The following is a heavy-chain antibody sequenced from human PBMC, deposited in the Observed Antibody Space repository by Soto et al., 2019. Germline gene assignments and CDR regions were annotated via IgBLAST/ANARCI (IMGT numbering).Heavy chain of an antibody. CDR3: ARGMILDGLFIDWYFYI. J-gene: IGHJ2*01. CDR1: GFTFSTYS. Sequence: EVQLVESGGGLVQPGGSLRLSCVASGFTFSTYSMTWVRQAPGKGLEWISYISGSGGTIYYADSVKGRFTISRDNAKNSLYLQMNSLRHEDTAAFYCARGMILDGLFIDWYFYIWGRGTPVTVSS. CDR2: ISGSGGTI. D-gene: IGHD3-9*01. V-gene: IGHV3-48*02.